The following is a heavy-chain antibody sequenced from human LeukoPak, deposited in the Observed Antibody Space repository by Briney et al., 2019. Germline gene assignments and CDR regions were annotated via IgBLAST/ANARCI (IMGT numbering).Heavy chain of an antibody. CDR1: GFTFSSYA. CDR3: ARGNRENYYYGLDV. V-gene: IGHV3-64*02. CDR2: INSNGGST. Sequence: PGGSLRLSCAASGFTFSSYAMHWVRQAPGKGLDYVSAINSNGGSTYYADSVKGRFTISRDNSKNTLYLQMGSPRAEDMAVYYCARGNRENYYYGLDVWGQGTTVTVSS. J-gene: IGHJ6*02.